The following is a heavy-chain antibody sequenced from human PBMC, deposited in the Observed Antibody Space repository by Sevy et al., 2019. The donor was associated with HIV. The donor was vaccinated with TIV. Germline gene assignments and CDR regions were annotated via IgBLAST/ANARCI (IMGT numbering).Heavy chain of an antibody. D-gene: IGHD3-22*01. CDR1: GYTFTGYY. CDR3: ANIRGGYRFGAFDI. CDR2: INTATGDT. V-gene: IGHV1-2*06. Sequence: ASVKVSCKASGYTFTGYYMNWVRQAPGQGLEWMGRINTATGDTIYAPKFKGRVTMTRDTSINTAYLELISLRSDDTALYYCANIRGGYRFGAFDIWGQGTMVTVSS. J-gene: IGHJ3*02.